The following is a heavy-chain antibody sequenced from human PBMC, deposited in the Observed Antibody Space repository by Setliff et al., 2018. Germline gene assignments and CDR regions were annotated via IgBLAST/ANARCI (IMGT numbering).Heavy chain of an antibody. J-gene: IGHJ6*02. CDR1: GGSFSGYY. Sequence: KTSETLSLTCAVYGGSFSGYYWSWIRQPPGKGLEWIGEINHSGSTNYNPSLKSRVTISVDTSKKQFSLKLSSVTAADTAVYYCARDEGSSYFYGMDVWGQGTTVTVSS. V-gene: IGHV4-34*01. D-gene: IGHD6-13*01. CDR2: INHSGST. CDR3: ARDEGSSYFYGMDV.